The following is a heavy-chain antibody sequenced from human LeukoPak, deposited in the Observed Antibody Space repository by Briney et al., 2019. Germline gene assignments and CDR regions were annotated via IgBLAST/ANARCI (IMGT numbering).Heavy chain of an antibody. D-gene: IGHD3-22*01. CDR1: GFTVSSNY. CDR2: IYSGGNT. J-gene: IGHJ4*02. CDR3: ARGRNYYDSGGYHYPFDY. Sequence: GGPLRLSCAASGFTVSSNYMNWVRQAPGKGLEWVSVIYSGGNTYYADSVKGRFTISRDDSKNTLYLRMNSLRAEDTAVYYCARGRNYYDSGGYHYPFDYWGQGTLVTVSS. V-gene: IGHV3-66*01.